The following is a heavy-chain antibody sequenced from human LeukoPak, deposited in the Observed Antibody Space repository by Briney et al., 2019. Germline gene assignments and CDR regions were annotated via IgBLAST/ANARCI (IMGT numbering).Heavy chain of an antibody. Sequence: ASVKVSCKASGYTFTSYYMHWVRQAPGRGLEWMGIINPSGGSTSYAQKFQGRVTMTRDTSTSTVYMELSSLRSEDTAVYYCAREDCGGDCYSFRRYFDLWGRGTLVTVSS. CDR3: AREDCGGDCYSFRRYFDL. J-gene: IGHJ2*01. V-gene: IGHV1-46*01. D-gene: IGHD2-21*02. CDR2: INPSGGST. CDR1: GYTFTSYY.